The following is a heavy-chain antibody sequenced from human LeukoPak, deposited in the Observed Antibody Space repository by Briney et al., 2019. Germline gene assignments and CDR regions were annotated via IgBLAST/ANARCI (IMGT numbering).Heavy chain of an antibody. CDR1: GFTVSTNY. CDR3: AKLGGDHRGPFDI. Sequence: GGSLRLSCAASGFTVSTNYMSWVRQAPGKGLEWVSVIYSGGSTHYADSVRGRFTISRDNPKNTLYLQMNSLRVEDTAVYYCAKLGGDHRGPFDIWGQGTMVTVSS. CDR2: IYSGGST. J-gene: IGHJ3*02. D-gene: IGHD4-23*01. V-gene: IGHV3-53*01.